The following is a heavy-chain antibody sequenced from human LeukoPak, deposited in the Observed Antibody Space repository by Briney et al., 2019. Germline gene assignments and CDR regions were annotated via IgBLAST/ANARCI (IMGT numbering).Heavy chain of an antibody. CDR3: ALDSSGWSDDSFDI. Sequence: PSETLSLTCTVSGASISFYYWSWIRQPPGKGLEWIGYIYYSGSTNYNPSLKSRVTMSIDTSKNHFSLNLNSVTAADTAIYYCALDSSGWSDDSFDIWGQGTMVTVS. V-gene: IGHV4-59*01. D-gene: IGHD6-13*01. J-gene: IGHJ3*02. CDR2: IYYSGST. CDR1: GASISFYY.